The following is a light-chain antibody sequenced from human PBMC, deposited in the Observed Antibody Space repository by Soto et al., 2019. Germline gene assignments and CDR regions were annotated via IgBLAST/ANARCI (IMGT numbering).Light chain of an antibody. CDR1: RTDVDGYDY. CDR3: TSYTSSTPFYV. V-gene: IGLV2-14*03. CDR2: DVY. Sequence: CVLTQPSSVSGSPGESIAISCPGVRTDVDGYDYVSWYQQHPGQAPQLIIYDVYSRPSGVSHRFSGSKSGDTASLTISGLQAEDEADYYCTSYTSSTPFYVFGTGTKVTVL. J-gene: IGLJ1*01.